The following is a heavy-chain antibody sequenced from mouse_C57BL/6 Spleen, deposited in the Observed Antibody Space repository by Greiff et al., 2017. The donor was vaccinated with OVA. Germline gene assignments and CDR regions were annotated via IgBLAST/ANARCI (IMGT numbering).Heavy chain of an antibody. J-gene: IGHJ1*03. V-gene: IGHV10-3*01. CDR1: GFTFNTYA. CDR2: IRSKSSNYAT. Sequence: EVQGVESGGGLVQPKGSLKLSCAASGFTFNTYAMHWVRQAPGQGLEWVARIRSKSSNYATYYADSVKDRFTISRDDSQSMLYLQTNNLKTEDTAMYYCVREPSLYYGNYVGYFDVWGTGTTVTVSS. D-gene: IGHD2-1*01. CDR3: VREPSLYYGNYVGYFDV.